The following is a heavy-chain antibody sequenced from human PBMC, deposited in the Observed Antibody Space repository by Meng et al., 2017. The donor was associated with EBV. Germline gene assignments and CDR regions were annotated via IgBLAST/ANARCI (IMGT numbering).Heavy chain of an antibody. CDR1: GGSVNGYF. CDR2: LHHSGST. J-gene: IGHJ4*02. CDR3: ARVSPKRYFDYLAPPDY. V-gene: IGHV4-34*01. Sequence: QVQLQQWGAXLLKPXXXLSLTCAXYGGSVNGYFCSWIRQPPGKGLEWIGELHHSGSTNYNPSLKSRLRISVDTSKNQFSLNLTSVTAADTAVYYCARVSPKRYFDYLAPPDYWGQGTLVTVSS. D-gene: IGHD3-9*01.